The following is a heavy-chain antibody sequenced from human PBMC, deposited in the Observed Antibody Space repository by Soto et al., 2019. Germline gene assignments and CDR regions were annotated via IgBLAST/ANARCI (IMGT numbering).Heavy chain of an antibody. CDR3: ATHDGPADAGLVLDF. J-gene: IGHJ4*02. D-gene: IGHD6-13*01. Sequence: EVQLVESGGGLVQPGGSLRLSCEASGFTFSSRCMTWVRQAPGKGLEWVANIKQDENGKYYVDSVKGRFTISRDNAKKSLYLQMNRLRAEDGAVYYCATHDGPADAGLVLDFWGQGTLVTVSS. V-gene: IGHV3-7*02. CDR1: GFTFSSRC. CDR2: IKQDENGK.